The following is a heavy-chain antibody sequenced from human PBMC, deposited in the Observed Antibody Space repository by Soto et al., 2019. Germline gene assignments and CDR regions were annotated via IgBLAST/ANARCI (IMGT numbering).Heavy chain of an antibody. CDR1: GGSISSYY. CDR3: ASDFGYDGSGSSFTNWFDP. J-gene: IGHJ5*02. V-gene: IGHV4-4*07. Sequence: SETLSLTCTVSGGSISSYYWSWIRQPAGKGLEWIGRIYTSGSTNYNHSLKSRVTMSVDTSKNQFSRKLSSATAADTAVYYCASDFGYDGSGSSFTNWFDPWGQGTLVTVS. D-gene: IGHD3-10*01. CDR2: IYTSGST.